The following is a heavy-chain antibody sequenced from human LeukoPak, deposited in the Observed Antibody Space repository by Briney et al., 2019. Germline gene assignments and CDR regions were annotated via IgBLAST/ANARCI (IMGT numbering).Heavy chain of an antibody. CDR3: ARVGGSYSFNWAVYYYYGMDV. CDR2: INSDGSST. J-gene: IGHJ6*02. Sequence: GGSLRLSCAASGFTFSSYWMHWVRQAPGKGLVWVSRINSDGSSTSYADSVKGRFTISRDNAKNTLYLQMNSLRAEDTAVYYCARVGGSYSFNWAVYYYYGMDVWGQGTTVTVSS. D-gene: IGHD5-18*01. V-gene: IGHV3-74*01. CDR1: GFTFSSYW.